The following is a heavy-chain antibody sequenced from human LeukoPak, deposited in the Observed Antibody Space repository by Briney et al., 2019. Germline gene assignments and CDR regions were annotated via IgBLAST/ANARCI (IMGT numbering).Heavy chain of an antibody. Sequence: SGGSLRLSCAASGFTFSSYAKSWVRQAPGKGLEWVSGISGSGGSTYYADSVKGRFTVSRDNSKNTLYLQMNSLRAEDTAVYYWAKEGLWVGNNLFDPWGQGTLVTVSS. CDR2: ISGSGGST. J-gene: IGHJ5*02. V-gene: IGHV3-23*01. CDR1: GFTFSSYA. D-gene: IGHD3-10*01. CDR3: AKEGLWVGNNLFDP.